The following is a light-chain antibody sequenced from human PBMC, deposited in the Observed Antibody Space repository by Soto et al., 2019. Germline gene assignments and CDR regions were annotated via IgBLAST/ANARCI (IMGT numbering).Light chain of an antibody. CDR2: GAS. CDR1: QSVGSN. V-gene: IGKV3-15*01. CDR3: QQYNSYPWT. J-gene: IGKJ1*01. Sequence: EMVMTQSPATLSVSPGERATLSCRASQSVGSNLAWYQQKPGQAPRVLVFGASTRATGVPAGFSGSGSGTEFTLTINSLQPDDFATYYCQQYNSYPWTFGQGTKVDI.